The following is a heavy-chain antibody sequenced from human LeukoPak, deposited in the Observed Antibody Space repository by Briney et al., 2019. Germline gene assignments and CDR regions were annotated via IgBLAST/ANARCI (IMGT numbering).Heavy chain of an antibody. Sequence: GGSLRLSCAASGFTFSSYEMNWVRQAPGKGLEWVSYISSSGSTIYYADSVKGRFTISRDNAKNSLYLQMNSLRAEDTALYYCAKLFSGTEYYFDYWSQGTLVTVSS. CDR3: AKLFSGTEYYFDY. CDR1: GFTFSSYE. D-gene: IGHD2/OR15-2a*01. J-gene: IGHJ4*02. V-gene: IGHV3-48*03. CDR2: ISSSGSTI.